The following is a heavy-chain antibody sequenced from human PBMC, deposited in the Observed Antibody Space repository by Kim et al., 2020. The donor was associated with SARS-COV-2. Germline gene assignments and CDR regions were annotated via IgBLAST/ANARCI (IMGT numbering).Heavy chain of an antibody. V-gene: IGHV3-23*01. D-gene: IGHD3-10*01. CDR2: ISCSGGST. CDR3: AKDQRLLWFGELSYYYYGMDV. Sequence: GGSLRLSCAASGFTFSSYAMNWVRQAPGKGLEWVSAISCSGGSTYYADSVKGRFTISRDNSKNALFLQMNSLRAEDTAVYYCAKDQRLLWFGELSYYYYGMDVWGQGTTVTVSS. J-gene: IGHJ6*02. CDR1: GFTFSSYA.